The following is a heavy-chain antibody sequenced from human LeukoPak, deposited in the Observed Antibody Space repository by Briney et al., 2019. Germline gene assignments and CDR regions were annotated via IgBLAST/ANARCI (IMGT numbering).Heavy chain of an antibody. Sequence: ASVKVSCKASGYTFTAYYMHWVRQAPGHGLEWMGWINPNRGATQYAQEFQGRVTMTRDTSISTVYMELSGLKSDDTAVYYCARNGNFDYWGQGTLVTVSS. CDR1: GYTFTAYY. D-gene: IGHD1-26*01. CDR3: ARNGNFDY. CDR2: INPNRGAT. V-gene: IGHV1-2*02. J-gene: IGHJ4*02.